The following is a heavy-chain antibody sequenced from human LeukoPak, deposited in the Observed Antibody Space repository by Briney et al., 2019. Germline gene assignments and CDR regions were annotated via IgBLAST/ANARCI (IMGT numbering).Heavy chain of an antibody. CDR3: ASSSGWYVCDY. CDR1: GFTFSSYW. V-gene: IGHV3-74*01. D-gene: IGHD6-19*01. Sequence: GGSLRLSCAASGFTFSSYWMHWVRQAAGKGLVWVSRINSDGSSTSYADSVKGRFTISRDNAKNTLYLQMNSLRAEDTAVYYCASSSGWYVCDYWGQGTLVTVSS. J-gene: IGHJ4*02. CDR2: INSDGSST.